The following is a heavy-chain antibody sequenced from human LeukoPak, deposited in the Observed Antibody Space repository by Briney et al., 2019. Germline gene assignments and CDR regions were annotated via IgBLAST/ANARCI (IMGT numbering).Heavy chain of an antibody. D-gene: IGHD4-11*01. V-gene: IGHV1-46*03. CDR3: ARARGTTSYYDAFDI. J-gene: IGHJ3*02. CDR1: GYTFTNYY. CDR2: INPSSGSA. Sequence: ASVKVSCKASGYTFTNYYMHWVRQAPGQGLGWMGIINPSSGSADYAQKFKGRVTMTRDTSTSTVYMELSSLRSEDTAVYYCARARGTTSYYDAFDIWGQGTMVTVSS.